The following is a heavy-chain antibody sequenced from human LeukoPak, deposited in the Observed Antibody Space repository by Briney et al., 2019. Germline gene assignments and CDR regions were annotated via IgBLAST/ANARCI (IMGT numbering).Heavy chain of an antibody. D-gene: IGHD3-22*01. Sequence: SETLSLTCTVSGGSISSSSYYWGWIRQPPGKGLEWIGSIYYSGSTYYNPSLKSRVTISVDTSKNQFSLKLSSVTAADTAVYYCATLYYYDRSGYLLYWGLGTLVTVSS. CDR3: ATLYYYDRSGYLLY. J-gene: IGHJ4*02. V-gene: IGHV4-39*01. CDR1: GGSISSSSYY. CDR2: IYYSGST.